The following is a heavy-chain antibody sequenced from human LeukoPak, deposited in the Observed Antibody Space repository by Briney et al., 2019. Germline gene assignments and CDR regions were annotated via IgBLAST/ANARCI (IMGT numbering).Heavy chain of an antibody. J-gene: IGHJ6*03. CDR2: IRYDGSNK. CDR3: AKDGRPPYYYYYMDV. Sequence: PGGSLRLSCAASGFTFSSYAMHWVRQAPGKGLEWVAFIRYDGSNKYYADSVKGRFTISRDNSKNTLYLQMNSLRAEDTAVYYCAKDGRPPYYYYYMDVWGKGTTVTFSS. V-gene: IGHV3-30*02. D-gene: IGHD6-6*01. CDR1: GFTFSSYA.